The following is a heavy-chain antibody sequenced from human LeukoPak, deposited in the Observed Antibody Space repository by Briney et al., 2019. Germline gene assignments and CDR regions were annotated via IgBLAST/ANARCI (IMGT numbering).Heavy chain of an antibody. CDR2: INHSGGT. D-gene: IGHD3-3*01. V-gene: IGHV4-34*01. Sequence: SETLSLTCAVYGGSLSGYYWTWIRQPPGKGLEWIGEINHSGGTHYNSSLKSRVTISLDTSKNQFSLKLNSVTAADTAVYYCARVGKNDFWNESLVLTDRFWYVDLWGRGSLVTVSS. CDR3: ARVGKNDFWNESLVLTDRFWYVDL. J-gene: IGHJ2*01. CDR1: GGSLSGYY.